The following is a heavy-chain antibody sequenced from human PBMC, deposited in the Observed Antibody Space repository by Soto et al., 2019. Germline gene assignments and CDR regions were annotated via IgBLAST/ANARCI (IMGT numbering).Heavy chain of an antibody. CDR3: ARVFPYYYDPRDAFDI. V-gene: IGHV4-30-4*01. Sequence: QVQLQESGPGLVKPSQTLSLTCTVSGGSISSGDYYWSWIRQPPGKGLEWIGYIYYSGSTYYNPSLKSRVTISVDMSKNQFSLKLSSVTAADTAVYYCARVFPYYYDPRDAFDIWGQGTMVTVSS. CDR2: IYYSGST. CDR1: GGSISSGDYY. J-gene: IGHJ3*02. D-gene: IGHD3-22*01.